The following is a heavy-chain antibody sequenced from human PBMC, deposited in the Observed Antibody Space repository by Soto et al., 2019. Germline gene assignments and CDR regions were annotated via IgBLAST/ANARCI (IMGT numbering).Heavy chain of an antibody. V-gene: IGHV4-38-2*01. CDR2: TYYGASS. J-gene: IGHJ4*02. CDR1: GYSISSGYY. Sequence: SETLSLTCAVSGYSISSGYYWGWIRQPPGKGLEWLGTTYYGASSYYNPSLRSRITILLDASTNQLSLKLSSVTAADTTVYFCVRVAGSASWYETDSWGQGILVTVSS. CDR3: VRVAGSASWYETDS. D-gene: IGHD6-13*01.